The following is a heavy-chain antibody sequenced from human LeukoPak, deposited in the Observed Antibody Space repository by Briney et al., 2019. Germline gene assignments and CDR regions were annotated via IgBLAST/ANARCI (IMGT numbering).Heavy chain of an antibody. D-gene: IGHD3-22*01. Sequence: SVKVSCKASGYTFTGYYLHWVRQAPGQGLEWMGWINPNSGGTNSAQKFQGRVTMTRDTSIITAYMELSRLRSDDTAVYFCARGYYDSSDYEYFQHWGQGTLVTVSS. J-gene: IGHJ1*01. CDR3: ARGYYDSSDYEYFQH. CDR2: INPNSGGT. CDR1: GYTFTGYY. V-gene: IGHV1-2*02.